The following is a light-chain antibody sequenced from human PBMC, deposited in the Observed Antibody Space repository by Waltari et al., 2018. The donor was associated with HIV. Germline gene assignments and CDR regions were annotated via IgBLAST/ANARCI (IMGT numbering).Light chain of an antibody. CDR2: LGS. J-gene: IGKJ3*01. CDR1: QSLLHSNGYNY. V-gene: IGKV2-28*01. CDR3: MQALQTPFT. Sequence: DIVMTQSPLSLSVTPGVPASISCRSSQSLLHSNGYNYLDWYLQKPGQSPQLLIYLGSNRASGVPDRFSGSGSGTDFTLKISRVEAEDVGVYYCMQALQTPFTFGPGTKVDIK.